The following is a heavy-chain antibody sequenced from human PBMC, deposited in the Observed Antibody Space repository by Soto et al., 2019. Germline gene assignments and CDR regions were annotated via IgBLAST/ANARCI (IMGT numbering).Heavy chain of an antibody. Sequence: QVQLQESGPGLVKPSETLSLTCTVSGGSIGTYYWSWIRQPPGKGLEWIGYIYSRGNTDYNPSLESRVTISLDTPKNTFSLKLISVTAADTAVDYCAGHPGYYDRLNGYTTYDFDYWGQGSLGTVSS. V-gene: IGHV4-59*08. CDR1: GGSIGTYY. J-gene: IGHJ4*02. CDR3: AGHPGYYDRLNGYTTYDFDY. CDR2: IYSRGNT. D-gene: IGHD3-9*01.